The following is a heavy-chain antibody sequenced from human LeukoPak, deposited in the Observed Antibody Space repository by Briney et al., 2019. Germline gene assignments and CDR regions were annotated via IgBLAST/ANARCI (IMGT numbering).Heavy chain of an antibody. J-gene: IGHJ4*02. CDR1: GYSFSIYG. CDR2: ISASDGTT. Sequence: GASVQVSCKASGYSFSIYGITWARQAPGQGPEYLGWISASDGTTNYAQKVQDRVTMTTDTSTSTAYLELRSLRSEDTAVYYCARCGAAVTTHFSHWGQGTLVTVSS. V-gene: IGHV1-18*01. CDR3: ARCGAAVTTHFSH. D-gene: IGHD4-17*01.